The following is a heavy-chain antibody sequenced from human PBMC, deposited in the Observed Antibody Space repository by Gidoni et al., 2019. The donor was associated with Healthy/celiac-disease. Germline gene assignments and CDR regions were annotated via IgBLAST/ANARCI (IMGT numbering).Heavy chain of an antibody. J-gene: IGHJ4*02. Sequence: QVQMQESGPGLVKPAQTLSCTCTVSGGSTSRGGYYWFWIRQHPGTGLAWIGYIYCSGSTYYNPSLKSRVTISVDTFKNQFSLKLSSVTAADTAVYYCAIVGEEGMATTHYYFDYWGQGTLVTVSS. D-gene: IGHD5-12*01. CDR1: GGSTSRGGYY. CDR3: AIVGEEGMATTHYYFDY. V-gene: IGHV4-31*03. CDR2: IYCSGST.